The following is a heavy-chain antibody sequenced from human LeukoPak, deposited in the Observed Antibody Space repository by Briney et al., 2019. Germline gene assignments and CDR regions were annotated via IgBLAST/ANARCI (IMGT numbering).Heavy chain of an antibody. J-gene: IGHJ4*02. CDR1: EFSVGSNY. V-gene: IGHV3-66*01. CDR2: IYSGGST. D-gene: IGHD6-6*01. Sequence: GGSLRLSCAASEFSVGSNYMTWVRQAPGKGLEWVSLIYSGGSTYYADSVKGRFTISRDNSKNTLYLQMNSLRAEDTAVYYCARDKGTSYLSSFDYWGQGTLVTVSS. CDR3: ARDKGTSYLSSFDY.